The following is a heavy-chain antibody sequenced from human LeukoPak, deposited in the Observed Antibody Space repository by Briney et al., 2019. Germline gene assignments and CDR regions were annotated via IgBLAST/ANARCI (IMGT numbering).Heavy chain of an antibody. D-gene: IGHD3-22*01. CDR1: GYTFTSYY. CDR3: ARDYYDSSGYYYDDAFDI. V-gene: IGHV1-46*01. Sequence: GASVKVSCKASGYTFTSYYMHWVRQAPGQGLEWMGIINPSGGSTSYAQKFQGRVTMTRDTSTSTVYMELSSLRSEDTAVYYCARDYYDSSGYYYDDAFDIWGQGTMVTVSS. CDR2: INPSGGST. J-gene: IGHJ3*02.